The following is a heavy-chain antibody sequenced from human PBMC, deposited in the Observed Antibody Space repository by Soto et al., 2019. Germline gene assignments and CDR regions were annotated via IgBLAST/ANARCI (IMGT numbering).Heavy chain of an antibody. J-gene: IGHJ4*02. CDR2: IYYSGST. Sequence: SETLSLTCTVSGGSISSTSYYWGWIRQPPGKGLDWIGTIYYSGSTYYNPSLLSRVTMSVDTSKNQFSLKLSSVTAADTAVYYCARHEATMVRGVITSAYHFDYWGQGTLVTVSS. D-gene: IGHD3-10*01. CDR1: GGSISSTSYY. V-gene: IGHV4-39*01. CDR3: ARHEATMVRGVITSAYHFDY.